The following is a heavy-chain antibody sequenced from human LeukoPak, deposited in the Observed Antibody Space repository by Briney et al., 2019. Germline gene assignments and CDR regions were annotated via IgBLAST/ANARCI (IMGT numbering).Heavy chain of an antibody. CDR3: ARRPGRNYYYDSSGQDY. Sequence: PSETLSLTCTVSGYSITSGYFWGWIRQPPGQGLEWIGSIYYSGSTYYNPSLKSRVTISVDTSKNQFSLKLSSVTAADTAVYYCARRPGRNYYYDSSGQDYWGQGTLVTVSS. J-gene: IGHJ4*02. CDR1: GYSITSGYF. CDR2: IYYSGST. D-gene: IGHD3-22*01. V-gene: IGHV4-38-2*02.